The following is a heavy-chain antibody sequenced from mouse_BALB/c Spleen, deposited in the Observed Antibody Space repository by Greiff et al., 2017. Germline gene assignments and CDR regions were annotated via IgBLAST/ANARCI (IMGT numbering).Heavy chain of an antibody. D-gene: IGHD2-3*01. CDR2: ISCYNGAT. CDR3: ARSPGLLDPFDY. V-gene: IGHV1S34*01. J-gene: IGHJ2*01. CDR1: GYTFTGYY. Sequence: LVKPGASVKMSCKASGYTFTGYYMHWVKQSHGKSLEWIGYISCYNGATSYNQKFKGKATFTVDTSSSTAYMQFNSLTSEDSAVYYCARSPGLLDPFDYWGQGTTLTVSS.